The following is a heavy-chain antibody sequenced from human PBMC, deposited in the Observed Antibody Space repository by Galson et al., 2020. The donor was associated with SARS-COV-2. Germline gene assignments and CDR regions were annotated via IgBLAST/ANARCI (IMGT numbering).Heavy chain of an antibody. J-gene: IGHJ4*02. CDR2: IYHSGST. Sequence: SQTLSLTCAVSGYSISSGYYWGWIRQPPGKGLEWIGSIYHSGSTSYNPSHKSRVTVSIDTSKNQFSLKLTSVTAADTAVYYCARQLPRDGYNPYYFDYWGQGTLVTVSS. V-gene: IGHV4-38-2*01. CDR1: GYSISSGYY. CDR3: ARQLPRDGYNPYYFDY. D-gene: IGHD5-12*01.